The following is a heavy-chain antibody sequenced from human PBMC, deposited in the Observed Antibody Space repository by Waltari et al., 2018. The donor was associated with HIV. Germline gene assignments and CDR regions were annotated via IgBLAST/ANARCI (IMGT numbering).Heavy chain of an antibody. V-gene: IGHV4-61*02. Sequence: QVQLQESGPGLVKPSQTLSLTCTVSGGSISSGSYYWSWIRQPAGTGLEWIGRIYTSGSTNYNPSLKSRVTISVDTSKNQFSLKLSSVTAADTAVYYCARERSTYYYDSSGYYSFDYWGQGTLVTVSS. D-gene: IGHD3-22*01. CDR1: GGSISSGSYY. CDR3: ARERSTYYYDSSGYYSFDY. J-gene: IGHJ4*02. CDR2: IYTSGST.